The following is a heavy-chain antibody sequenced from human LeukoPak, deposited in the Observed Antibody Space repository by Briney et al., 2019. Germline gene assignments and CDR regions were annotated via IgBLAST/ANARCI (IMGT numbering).Heavy chain of an antibody. J-gene: IGHJ5*02. Sequence: ASVKVSCKVSGYTLTELPMHWVRQAPGKGLEWMGGFDPEDGETIYAQKFQGRVTMTEDTSTDTAYMELSSLRSEDTAVYYCATEGSRYCSGGSCYPWGQGTLVTVSS. CDR2: FDPEDGET. D-gene: IGHD2-15*01. CDR1: GYTLTELP. CDR3: ATEGSRYCSGGSCYP. V-gene: IGHV1-24*01.